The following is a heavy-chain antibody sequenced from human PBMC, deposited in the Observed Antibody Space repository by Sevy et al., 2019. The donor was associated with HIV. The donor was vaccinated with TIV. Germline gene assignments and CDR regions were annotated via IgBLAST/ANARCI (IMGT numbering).Heavy chain of an antibody. CDR2: IYYSGST. V-gene: IGHV4-59*01. Sequence: SETLSLTCTVSGGSISSYYWSWIRQPPGKGLEWIGYIYYSGSTNYNPSHKSRVTISVDTSKNQFSLKLSSVTAADTAVYYCAREGGNSNYDYWGQGTLVTVSS. J-gene: IGHJ4*02. CDR1: GGSISSYY. CDR3: AREGGNSNYDY. D-gene: IGHD3-16*01.